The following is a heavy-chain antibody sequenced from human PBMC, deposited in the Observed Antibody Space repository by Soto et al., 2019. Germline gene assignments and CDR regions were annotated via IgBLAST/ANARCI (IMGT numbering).Heavy chain of an antibody. J-gene: IGHJ4*02. D-gene: IGHD3-3*01. CDR2: IYPSGTS. CDR1: GDSISGGGFS. Sequence: PSETLSLTCAVSGDSISGGGFSWNWIRQSPGKGLEWIGYIYPSGTSYFNPSLKSRVSISLDKSRNQFSLKLSSVTAADTAVYYCARGAERFLDPIILYWGQGTLVTVSS. CDR3: ARGAERFLDPIILY. V-gene: IGHV4-30-2*06.